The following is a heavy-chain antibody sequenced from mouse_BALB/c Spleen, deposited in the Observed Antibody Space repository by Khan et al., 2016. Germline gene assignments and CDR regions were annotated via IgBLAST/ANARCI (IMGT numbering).Heavy chain of an antibody. D-gene: IGHD2-4*01. CDR1: GYTFTSYW. CDR2: IYPSDIYT. CDR3: TRGESTMIRGFAY. Sequence: QVQLQQPGAELVRPGASVKLSCKASGYTFTSYWINWMKQRPGQGLEWIGNIYPSDIYTKYNQKFKDKATLTVDKSSNTAYMQLSSPTSEDSAIYYCTRGESTMIRGFAYWGQGTLVTVSA. V-gene: IGHV1-69*02. J-gene: IGHJ3*01.